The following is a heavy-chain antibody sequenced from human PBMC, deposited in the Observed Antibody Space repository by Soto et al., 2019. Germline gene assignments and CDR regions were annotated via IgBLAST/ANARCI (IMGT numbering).Heavy chain of an antibody. CDR1: GYTFTSYG. CDR2: ISAYNGNT. Sequence: QVQLVQSGAEVKKPGASVKVSCKASGYTFTSYGISWVRQAPGQGLEWMGWISAYNGNTNYAQKLQGRVTMTTDTSTRTAYMELRSLRSDDTAVYSCSSDVAAAGTLGGPMDVWGKGTTVTVSS. V-gene: IGHV1-18*01. D-gene: IGHD6-13*01. J-gene: IGHJ6*03. CDR3: SSDVAAAGTLGGPMDV.